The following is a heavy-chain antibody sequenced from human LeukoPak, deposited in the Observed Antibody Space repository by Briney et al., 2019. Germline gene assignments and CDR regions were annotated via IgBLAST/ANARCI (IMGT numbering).Heavy chain of an antibody. CDR2: INSDGSST. CDR3: ATLGESSSMDY. Sequence: PGGSLRLSCAASGFTFSSYWMHWVRQAPGKGLVWVSRINSDGSSTSYADSAKGRFTISRDNAKNTLYLQMNSLRAEDTAVYYCATLGESSSMDYWGQGTLVTVS. D-gene: IGHD3-16*01. J-gene: IGHJ4*02. CDR1: GFTFSSYW. V-gene: IGHV3-74*01.